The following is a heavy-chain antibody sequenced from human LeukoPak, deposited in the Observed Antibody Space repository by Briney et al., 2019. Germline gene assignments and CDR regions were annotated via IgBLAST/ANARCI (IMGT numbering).Heavy chain of an antibody. Sequence: GESLKISCKGSGYSFTSYWIGWVRQMPGEGLEWMGIIYPGDSDTRYSPSFQGQVTISADKSISTAYLQWSSLKASDTAMYYCASQTYCSSTSCYLCYWGQGTLVTVSS. CDR2: IYPGDSDT. CDR1: GYSFTSYW. V-gene: IGHV5-51*01. D-gene: IGHD2-2*01. CDR3: ASQTYCSSTSCYLCY. J-gene: IGHJ4*02.